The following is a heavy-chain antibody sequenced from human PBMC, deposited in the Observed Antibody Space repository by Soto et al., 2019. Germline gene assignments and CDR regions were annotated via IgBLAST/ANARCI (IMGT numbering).Heavy chain of an antibody. J-gene: IGHJ6*03. CDR3: ARARKYKGCYYMDV. CDR2: MNPNSGNT. V-gene: IGHV1-8*01. D-gene: IGHD1-20*01. Sequence: ASVKVSCKASGYTFTSYDINWVRQATGQGLEWMGWMNPNSGNTGYAQKFQGRVTMTRNTSISTAYMELSSLRSEDTAVYYCARARKYKGCYYMDVWGKGTTITVS. CDR1: GYTFTSYD.